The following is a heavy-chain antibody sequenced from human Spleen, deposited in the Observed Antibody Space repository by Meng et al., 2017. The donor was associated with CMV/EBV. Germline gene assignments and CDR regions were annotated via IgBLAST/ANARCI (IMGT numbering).Heavy chain of an antibody. CDR2: INPDNGDT. CDR1: GYIFIGYY. V-gene: IGHV1-2*02. D-gene: IGHD1-7*01. CDR3: ARDGGPHGNYARFDP. Sequence: TGYIFIGYYIHWVRQAPGQGPEWMGRINPDNGDTHYAQKFHGRVTMTRDTSINTVYMELSRLKSDDTAFYYCARDGGPHGNYARFDPWGQGTLVTVSS. J-gene: IGHJ5*02.